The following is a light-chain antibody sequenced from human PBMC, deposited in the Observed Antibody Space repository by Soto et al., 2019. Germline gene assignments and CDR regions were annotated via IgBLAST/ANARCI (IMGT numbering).Light chain of an antibody. Sequence: HMRQSPSTLSASLGDRVTFTCRASQTIGCWFAWYQQQTGKXPXLLXYDGSTLERGVPSRFSGTGSGTEFTLTLKGLQFDDFATYYCQQDNGNFGGGTKVDI. CDR2: DGS. V-gene: IGKV1-5*01. CDR3: QQDNGN. J-gene: IGKJ4*01. CDR1: QTIGCW.